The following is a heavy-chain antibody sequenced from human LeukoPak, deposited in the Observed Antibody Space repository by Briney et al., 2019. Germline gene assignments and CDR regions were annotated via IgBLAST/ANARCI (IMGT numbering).Heavy chain of an antibody. CDR1: GGSISSGDYY. Sequence: PSQTLSLTCTVSGGSISSGDYYWCWIRQPPGKGLEWIGYIYYGGRTYYNPSFRGRVTISVDTSKNQFSLKLSSVTAADTAVYYCARDPYYDLWSGYYGGYGMDVWGQGTTVTVSS. D-gene: IGHD3-3*01. V-gene: IGHV4-30-4*01. CDR2: IYYGGRT. J-gene: IGHJ6*02. CDR3: ARDPYYDLWSGYYGGYGMDV.